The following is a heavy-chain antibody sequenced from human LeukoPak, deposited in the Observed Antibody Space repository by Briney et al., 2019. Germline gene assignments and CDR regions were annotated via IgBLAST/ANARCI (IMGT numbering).Heavy chain of an antibody. CDR3: ARMNYCSSTSCYVDY. CDR2: IDWDDDK. Sequence: SGPTLVKPTQTLTLTCTFSGFSLSTSGMCVSWIRQPPGKALEWLARIDWDDDKYYSTSLKTRLTISKVTSKNQVVLTMTNMDPVDTATYYCARMNYCSSTSCYVDYWGQGTLVTVSS. CDR1: GFSLSTSGMC. D-gene: IGHD2-2*01. J-gene: IGHJ4*02. V-gene: IGHV2-70*11.